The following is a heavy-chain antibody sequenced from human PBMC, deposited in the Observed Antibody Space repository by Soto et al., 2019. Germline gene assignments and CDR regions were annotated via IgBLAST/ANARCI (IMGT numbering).Heavy chain of an antibody. CDR1: GFTVSSNE. V-gene: IGHV3-66*01. Sequence: GGSLRLSCAASGFTVSSNEMSWVRQAPGKGLEWVSSISGGSTYYADSRKGRFTISRDNSKNTLHLQMNSLRAEDTAVYYCKKDLVGGYCSITSCYYFDYWGQGTLVTVSS. CDR3: KKDLVGGYCSITSCYYFDY. D-gene: IGHD2-2*01. J-gene: IGHJ4*02. CDR2: ISGGST.